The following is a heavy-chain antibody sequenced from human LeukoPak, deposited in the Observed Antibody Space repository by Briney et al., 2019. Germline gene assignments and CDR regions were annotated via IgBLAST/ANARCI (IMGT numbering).Heavy chain of an antibody. J-gene: IGHJ4*02. D-gene: IGHD6-13*01. CDR1: GYTFTSYA. CDR3: ARRSTSSWYIDY. V-gene: IGHV1-3*01. Sequence: ASVKVSCKASGYTFTSYAMHWVRQAPGQRLEWMGWINAGNGNTKYSQKFQGRVTITRDTSASTAYMELSSLRSEDTAVYYCARRSTSSWYIDYWGQGTLVTVSS. CDR2: INAGNGNT.